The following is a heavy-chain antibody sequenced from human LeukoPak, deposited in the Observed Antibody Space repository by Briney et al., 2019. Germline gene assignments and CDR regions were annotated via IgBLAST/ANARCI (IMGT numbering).Heavy chain of an antibody. CDR3: ARHSYGSGNDY. CDR2: INHSGST. V-gene: IGHV4-34*01. J-gene: IGHJ4*02. Sequence: PSETLSLTCAVYGGSFSGYYWSWIRQPPGKGLEWIGEINHSGSTNYNPSLKSRVTISVDTSKNRFSLKLSSVTAADTAVYYCARHSYGSGNDYWGQGTLVTVSS. D-gene: IGHD3-10*01. CDR1: GGSFSGYY.